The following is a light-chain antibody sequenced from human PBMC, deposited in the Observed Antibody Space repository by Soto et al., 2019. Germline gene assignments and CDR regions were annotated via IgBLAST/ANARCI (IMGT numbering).Light chain of an antibody. J-gene: IGKJ4*01. Sequence: DIQMTQSPSTLSASVGDRVTLSCRASHRVSSYLAWYQQKPGQAPKLLIYAASTRETGIPARFSGSGSGTEFTLTISSLQSEDFAAYYCQQLNSYPLTFGGGTKVDI. CDR1: HRVSSY. V-gene: IGKV1-9*01. CDR3: QQLNSYPLT. CDR2: AAS.